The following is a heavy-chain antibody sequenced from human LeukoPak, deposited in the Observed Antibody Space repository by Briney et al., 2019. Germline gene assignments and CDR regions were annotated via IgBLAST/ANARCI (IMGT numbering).Heavy chain of an antibody. V-gene: IGHV1-46*01. CDR3: ARSLVVRGDPGDYFDY. CDR1: GYTFTSYY. Sequence: ASVKVSCKASGYTFTSYYMHWVRQAPGQGLEWMGIINPSGGSTSYAQKFQGRVTMTRDMSTSTVYMELSSLRSDDTAVYYCARSLVVRGDPGDYFDYWGQGTLVTVSS. J-gene: IGHJ4*02. D-gene: IGHD3-10*01. CDR2: INPSGGST.